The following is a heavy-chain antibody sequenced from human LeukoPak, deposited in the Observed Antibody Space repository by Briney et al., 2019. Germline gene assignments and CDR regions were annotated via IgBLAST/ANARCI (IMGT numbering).Heavy chain of an antibody. CDR1: GYTFTSYA. V-gene: IGHV1-3*01. D-gene: IGHD4-11*01. CDR3: ARATQIRDYSSNY. Sequence: GASVKVSCKASGYTFTSYAMHWVRQAPGQRLEWMGWINAGNGNTKYSQKFQGRVTMTRDTSTSTVYMELSSLRSEDTAVYYCARATQIRDYSSNYWGQGTLVTVSS. CDR2: INAGNGNT. J-gene: IGHJ4*02.